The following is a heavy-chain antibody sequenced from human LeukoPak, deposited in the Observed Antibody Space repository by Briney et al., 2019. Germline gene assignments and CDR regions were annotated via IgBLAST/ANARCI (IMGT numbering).Heavy chain of an antibody. J-gene: IGHJ4*02. Sequence: PGGSLRLSCAASGFTFDDYAMHWVRQAPGKGLEWVSGISWNSGSIGYADSVKGRFTISRDNAKNSLYLQMNSLRAEDAALYYCAKDMAPLQWLAFDYWGQGTLVTVSS. CDR1: GFTFDDYA. CDR3: AKDMAPLQWLAFDY. CDR2: ISWNSGSI. D-gene: IGHD6-19*01. V-gene: IGHV3-9*01.